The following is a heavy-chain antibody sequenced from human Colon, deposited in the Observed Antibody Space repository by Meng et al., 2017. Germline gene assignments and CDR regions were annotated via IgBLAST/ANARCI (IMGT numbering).Heavy chain of an antibody. CDR3: ASGEPDGFRGIAAHYNWFDP. J-gene: IGHJ5*02. CDR2: IIPIFGTA. V-gene: IGHV1-69*06. CDR1: GGTFSSYA. D-gene: IGHD6-6*01. Sequence: SVKVSCKASGGTFSSYAISWVRQAPGQGLEWMGGIIPIFGTANYAQKFQGRVTITADKSTSTAYMELSSLRSEDTAVYYCASGEPDGFRGIAAHYNWFDPWGQGTLVTVSS.